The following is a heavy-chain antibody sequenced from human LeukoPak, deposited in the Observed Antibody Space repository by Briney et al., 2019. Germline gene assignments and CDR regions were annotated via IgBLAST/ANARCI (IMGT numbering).Heavy chain of an antibody. CDR3: ARGSSSGLKSYYFDY. V-gene: IGHV3-21*01. D-gene: IGHD6-13*01. Sequence: PGGSLRLSCAASGFSFGNYGINSVRPAPGKGLEWVSSISGGSTSISYADLVKARFPISRDNANSSLYLQMSSLRDEDTAVYYCARGSSSGLKSYYFDYWGQGTLVTVSS. J-gene: IGHJ4*02. CDR2: ISGGSTSI. CDR1: GFSFGNYG.